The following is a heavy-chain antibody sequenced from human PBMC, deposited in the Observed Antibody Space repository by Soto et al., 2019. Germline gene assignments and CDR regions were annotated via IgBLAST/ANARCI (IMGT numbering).Heavy chain of an antibody. J-gene: IGHJ6*02. Sequence: EVQLVESGGGLVEPGRSLRLSCTASGFTFGDYAVSWFRQAPGKGLEWVGFIRSKTFGGTTEYAASVKGRFTISRDDSKSIAYLQMNSLKTEDTAVYYCTRDRDTYKDDNPLHGMDVWGQGTTVTVSS. CDR3: TRDRDTYKDDNPLHGMDV. D-gene: IGHD3-22*01. V-gene: IGHV3-49*03. CDR1: GFTFGDYA. CDR2: IRSKTFGGTT.